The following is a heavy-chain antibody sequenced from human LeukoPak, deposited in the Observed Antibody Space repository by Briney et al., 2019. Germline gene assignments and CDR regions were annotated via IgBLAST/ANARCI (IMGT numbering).Heavy chain of an antibody. V-gene: IGHV4-59*01. J-gene: IGHJ4*02. CDR2: IYYSGNT. CDR3: AREVVGVAVAGRLFDY. D-gene: IGHD6-19*01. CDR1: GGSISTYY. Sequence: PSETLSLTCTASGGSISTYYWSWIRQPPGKGLEWIGYIYYSGNTNYNPSLRSRVTISIDTSKNQFSLKLSSVTAADTAVYYCAREVVGVAVAGRLFDYWGQGTLVTVSS.